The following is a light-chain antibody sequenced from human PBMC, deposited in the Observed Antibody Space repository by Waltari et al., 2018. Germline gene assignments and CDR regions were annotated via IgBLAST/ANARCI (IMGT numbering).Light chain of an antibody. CDR3: CSYAGSSTVV. J-gene: IGLJ2*01. CDR2: EVS. CDR1: SSDVGSYNV. Sequence: QSALTQPASVSGSPGQSSTISCTGTSSDVGSYNVVSWYQQHPGKAPNLMIYEVSKRPSGVSNRFSGSKSGNTASLTISGLQAEDEADYYCCSYAGSSTVVFGGGTKLTVL. V-gene: IGLV2-23*02.